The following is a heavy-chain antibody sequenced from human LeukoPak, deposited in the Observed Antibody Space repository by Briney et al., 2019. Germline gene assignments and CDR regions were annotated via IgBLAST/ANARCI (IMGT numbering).Heavy chain of an antibody. CDR3: ARGAPPQN. J-gene: IGHJ4*02. CDR2: VYTGAS. CDR1: GGSISSSSYY. Sequence: PPETLSLTCTVSGGSISSSSYYWGWIRQPPGKGLEWIGSVYTGASYYNPSLKSRVTISIDTSKNHFSLNLTSVTAADTAVYYCARGAPPQNWGQGALVTVSS. V-gene: IGHV4-39*07.